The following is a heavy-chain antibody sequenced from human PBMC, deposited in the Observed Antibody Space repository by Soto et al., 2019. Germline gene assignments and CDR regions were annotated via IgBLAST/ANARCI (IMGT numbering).Heavy chain of an antibody. CDR3: RGARPSLQEFDY. J-gene: IGHJ4*02. CDR2: IDYSGNT. D-gene: IGHD4-4*01. Sequence: PSETLSLTCTVSGGSISNYYWNWIRQTPGKGLEWIGYIDYSGNTNYNPSLKSRVTISVDTSKNQVSLNVSSVTAADSAVYYCRGARPSLQEFDYWGQGTLVTVSS. V-gene: IGHV4-59*01. CDR1: GGSISNYY.